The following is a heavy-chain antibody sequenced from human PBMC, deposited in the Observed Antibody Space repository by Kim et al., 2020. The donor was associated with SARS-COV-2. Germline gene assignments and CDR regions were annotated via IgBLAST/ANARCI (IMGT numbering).Heavy chain of an antibody. D-gene: IGHD5-12*01. CDR3: AKGAYSDHSHFLTFDP. Sequence: GGSLRLSCIASGFTFGSYAMTWVRLAPGKGLEWVSDISANGDRADFAASVRGRFSISRDGSKNTLFLQMNSLRVEDTALYFCAKGAYSDHSHFLTFDPWGQGTRVTVSS. CDR1: GFTFGSYA. CDR2: ISANGDRA. V-gene: IGHV3-23*01. J-gene: IGHJ5*02.